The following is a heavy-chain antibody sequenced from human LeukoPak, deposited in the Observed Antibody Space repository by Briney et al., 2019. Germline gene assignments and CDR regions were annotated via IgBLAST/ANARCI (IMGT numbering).Heavy chain of an antibody. CDR3: ASLYSSSGY. V-gene: IGHV4-34*01. CDR2: IDHSGST. J-gene: IGHJ4*02. D-gene: IGHD6-6*01. CDR1: GGSFSGYY. Sequence: SETLSLTCAVYGGSFSGYYWSWIRQPPGKGLEWIGEIDHSGSTNYNPSLKSRVTISVDTSKNQFSLKLSSVTAADTAVYYCASLYSSSGYWGQGTLVTVSS.